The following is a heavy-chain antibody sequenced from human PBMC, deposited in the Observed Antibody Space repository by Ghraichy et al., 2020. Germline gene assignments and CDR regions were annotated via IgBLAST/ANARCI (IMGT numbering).Heavy chain of an antibody. CDR1: GFTLGSIN. D-gene: IGHD5-18*01. CDR2: IGVGI. CDR3: AKRLGGYGFGGLDY. J-gene: IGHJ4*02. V-gene: IGHV3-23*01. Sequence: GGSLRLSCAASGFTLGSINIYWFGQPPGKGLYWASGIGVGISSPDSVKARFTISTDNSKNTVYLQMNSLRAEDTAVYYCAKRLGGYGFGGLDYWGQGTLVTVSS.